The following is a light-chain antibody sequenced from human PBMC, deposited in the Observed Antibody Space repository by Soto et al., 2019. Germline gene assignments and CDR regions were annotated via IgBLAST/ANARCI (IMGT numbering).Light chain of an antibody. Sequence: ETVMTLSPATLSVSPGERATLSCRASQSVSNNLAWYQQKPSQAPRLLIYGASTRATGIPARFSGSGSGTEFTLTISSLQSEDFAVYYCQQYNDWPPVTFGQGTRLEIK. CDR3: QQYNDWPPVT. V-gene: IGKV3-15*01. CDR2: GAS. J-gene: IGKJ5*01. CDR1: QSVSNN.